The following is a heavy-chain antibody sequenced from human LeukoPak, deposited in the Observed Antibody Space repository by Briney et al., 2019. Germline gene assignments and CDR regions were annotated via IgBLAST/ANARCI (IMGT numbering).Heavy chain of an antibody. CDR2: IYHSGST. J-gene: IGHJ4*02. CDR1: GYSISSGYY. Sequence: PSETLSLTCTVSGYSISSGYYWGWIRQPPGKGLEGIGSIYHSGSTYYNPSLKSRVTISVDTSKNQSSLKLSSVTAADTAVYYCARVSGAIVNSYYFDYWGQGTLVTVSS. D-gene: IGHD5-18*01. CDR3: ARVSGAIVNSYYFDY. V-gene: IGHV4-38-2*02.